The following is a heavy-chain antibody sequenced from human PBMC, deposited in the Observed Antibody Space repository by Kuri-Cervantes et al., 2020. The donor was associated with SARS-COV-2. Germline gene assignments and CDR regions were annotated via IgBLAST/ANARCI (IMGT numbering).Heavy chain of an antibody. CDR3: ARPERFFGVVIPQGGAFDI. J-gene: IGHJ3*02. D-gene: IGHD3-3*01. V-gene: IGHV1-69*13. Sequence: SVKVSCNASAGTFSSDAISWVRQAPGQGLEGMGGFIPIFGTANCAQKFQGRVTITADESTSTAYMELSSLRSEDTAVYYCARPERFFGVVIPQGGAFDIWGQGTMVTVSS. CDR1: AGTFSSDA. CDR2: FIPIFGTA.